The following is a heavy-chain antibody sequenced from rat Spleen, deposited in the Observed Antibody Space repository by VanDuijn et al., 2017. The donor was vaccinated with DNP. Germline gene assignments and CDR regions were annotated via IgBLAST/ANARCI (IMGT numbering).Heavy chain of an antibody. D-gene: IGHD1-4*01. J-gene: IGHJ2*01. CDR3: AGRPPPTRGPFDY. V-gene: IGHV5-7*01. CDR1: RITFSDNN. CDR2: IRYDGSDT. Sequence: EVQLVESGGGLVQPGRSLKLSCAVSRITFSDNNMAWVRQAPKKGLEWVATIRYDGSDTYYRDSVKGRFTISRDNAKSTLYLQMDSLRSEDTATYYCAGRPPPTRGPFDYWGQGVTVTVSS.